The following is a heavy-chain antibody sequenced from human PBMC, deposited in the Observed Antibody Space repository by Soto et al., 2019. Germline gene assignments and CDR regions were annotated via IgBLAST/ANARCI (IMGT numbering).Heavy chain of an antibody. Sequence: PSETLSLTCTVSGGSISSGGYFWTWIRQHPGKGLEWIGYIYYSGITNYNPSLKSRVTISVDTSKNQFSLKLSSVTAADTAVYYCARGVGCSSTSCGIGARGYYFDYWGQGTLVTVSS. CDR3: ARGVGCSSTSCGIGARGYYFDY. V-gene: IGHV4-31*03. D-gene: IGHD2-2*01. CDR2: IYYSGIT. CDR1: GGSISSGGYF. J-gene: IGHJ4*02.